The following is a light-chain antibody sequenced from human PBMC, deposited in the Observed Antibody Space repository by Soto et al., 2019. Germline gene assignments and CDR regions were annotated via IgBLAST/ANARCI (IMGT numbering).Light chain of an antibody. CDR3: QQYNSYS. J-gene: IGKJ1*01. V-gene: IGKV3-15*01. Sequence: EVVMAQTPATLSVSPGERATLSCKASQSVRNNLVWYLQKPGQAPRPIIYDATTRATGIPVRFSGSGSGTEFTLTISSLQPDDFATYYCQQYNSYSFGQGTNVEMK. CDR1: QSVRNN. CDR2: DAT.